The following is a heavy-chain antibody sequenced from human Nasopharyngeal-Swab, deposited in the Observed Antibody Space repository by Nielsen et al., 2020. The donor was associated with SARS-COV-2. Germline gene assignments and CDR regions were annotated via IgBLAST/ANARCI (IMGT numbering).Heavy chain of an antibody. CDR3: ARDLLVRVWLRGDYPSGYMDV. CDR1: LYTFTSYA. Sequence: ASVNVSCKASLYTFTSYAMHWVRQAPGQRLKWMGWINACKGNTKYSQKFQGRVTITRDTSASTAYMELSSLRSEDTAVYYCARDLLVRVWLRGDYPSGYMDVWGKGTTVTVSS. D-gene: IGHD4-17*01. V-gene: IGHV1-3*01. CDR2: INACKGNT. J-gene: IGHJ6*03.